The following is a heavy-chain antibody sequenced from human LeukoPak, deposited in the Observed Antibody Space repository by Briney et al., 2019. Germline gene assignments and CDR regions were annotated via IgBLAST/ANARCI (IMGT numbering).Heavy chain of an antibody. V-gene: IGHV4-4*02. D-gene: IGHD3-10*01. CDR2: VSHSRST. J-gene: IGHJ4*02. CDR1: GGSISSDW. CDR3: ARDRMGVRAFDY. Sequence: SETLSLTCAVSGGSISSDWWSWVRQPPGKGLEWIGEVSHSRSTNYNPSLKSRVTISIDTSKNQFSLKLSSVTAADTAVYYCARDRMGVRAFDYWGQGTLVTVSS.